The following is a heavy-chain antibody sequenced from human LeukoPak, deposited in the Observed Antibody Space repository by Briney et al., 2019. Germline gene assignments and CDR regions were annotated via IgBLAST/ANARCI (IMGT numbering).Heavy chain of an antibody. J-gene: IGHJ3*02. Sequence: GGSLRLSCAASGITVSSSYMSWVRQAPGKGLEWVSVIYSGGNTYYADSVKGRFTISRDNSKNTLYLQMDSLRAEDTAVYYCARDRSRDCSSSSCYFDAFDIWGQGTMVTVSS. CDR1: GITVSSSY. CDR2: IYSGGNT. CDR3: ARDRSRDCSSSSCYFDAFDI. D-gene: IGHD2-15*01. V-gene: IGHV3-66*02.